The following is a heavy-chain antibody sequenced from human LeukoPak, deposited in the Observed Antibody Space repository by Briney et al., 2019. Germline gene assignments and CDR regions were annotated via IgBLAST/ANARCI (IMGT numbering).Heavy chain of an antibody. CDR1: GFTFSNYS. J-gene: IGHJ3*02. CDR3: ARAVSPTRMAFDI. CDR2: ISSSSSYI. D-gene: IGHD2-15*01. Sequence: GGSLRLSCAAFGFTFSNYSMNWVRQAPGKGLEWVSSISSSSSYIYYADSVKGRFTISRDNAKNSLYLQMNSLRAEDTAVYYCARAVSPTRMAFDIWGQGTMVTVSS. V-gene: IGHV3-21*01.